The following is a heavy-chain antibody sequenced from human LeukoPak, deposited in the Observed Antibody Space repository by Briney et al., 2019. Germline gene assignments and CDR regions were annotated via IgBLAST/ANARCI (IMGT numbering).Heavy chain of an antibody. CDR3: ARAYSGYSIDF. D-gene: IGHD3-22*01. Sequence: ASVPVSCKASGYTFTGYYMHWVRQAPGHGLVWMGIIYPNGGGSSYAQKFHGRVTMTRDTSTSTVYMELSSLTSEDTAVYYCARAYSGYSIDFWGQGNLVSVSS. CDR1: GYTFTGYY. CDR2: IYPNGGGS. V-gene: IGHV1-46*01. J-gene: IGHJ4*02.